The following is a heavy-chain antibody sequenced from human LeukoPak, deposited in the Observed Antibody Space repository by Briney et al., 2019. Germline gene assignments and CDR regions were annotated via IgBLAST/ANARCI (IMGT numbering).Heavy chain of an antibody. CDR3: AKGNWNDYYYYGMDV. D-gene: IGHD1-1*01. CDR2: ISWNSGSI. V-gene: IGHV3-9*01. Sequence: GRSLRLSCAASGFTFDDYAMHWVRQAPGKGLEWVSGISWNSGSIGYADSVKGRFTISRDNAKNSLYLQMNSLRAEDTALYYCAKGNWNDYYYYGMDVWGQGTTITVSS. CDR1: GFTFDDYA. J-gene: IGHJ6*02.